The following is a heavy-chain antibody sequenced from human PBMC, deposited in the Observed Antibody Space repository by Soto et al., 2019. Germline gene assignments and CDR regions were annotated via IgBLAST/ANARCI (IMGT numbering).Heavy chain of an antibody. D-gene: IGHD2-2*01. CDR1: GGSISSGDYY. J-gene: IGHJ3*02. Sequence: SETLSLTCTVSGGSISSGDYYWSWIRQPPGKGLEWIGYIYYSGSTYYNPSLKSRVTISVDTSKNQFSLKLSSVTAADTAVYYCARRRYCSSTSCYYAFDIWGKGTMVTVSS. CDR3: ARRRYCSSTSCYYAFDI. V-gene: IGHV4-30-4*01. CDR2: IYYSGST.